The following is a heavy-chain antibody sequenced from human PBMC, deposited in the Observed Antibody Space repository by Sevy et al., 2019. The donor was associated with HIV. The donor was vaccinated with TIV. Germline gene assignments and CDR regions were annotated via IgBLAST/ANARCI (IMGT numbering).Heavy chain of an antibody. CDR3: ARGRRSRDGYNSSLDY. CDR1: GFTFSSYA. CDR2: ISYDGSNK. D-gene: IGHD5-12*01. V-gene: IGHV3-30-3*01. J-gene: IGHJ4*02. Sequence: GESLKISCAASGFTFSSYAMHWVRQAPGKGLEWVAVISYDGSNKYYADSVKGRFTISRDNSKNTLYLQMNSLRAEDTAVYYCARGRRSRDGYNSSLDYWGQGTLVTVSS.